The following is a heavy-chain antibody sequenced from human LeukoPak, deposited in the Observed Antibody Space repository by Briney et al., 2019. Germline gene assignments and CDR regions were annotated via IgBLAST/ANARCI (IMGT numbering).Heavy chain of an antibody. Sequence: GGSLRLSCAASGFTFSSYWMHWVRQAPGKGLVWVSRINSDGSSTSYADSVKGRFTISRDNAKNTLYLQMNSLRAEDTAVYYCARAVGRTYYDILTGYYSLDGDFDYWGQGTLVTVSS. CDR2: INSDGSST. D-gene: IGHD3-9*01. J-gene: IGHJ4*02. CDR1: GFTFSSYW. CDR3: ARAVGRTYYDILTGYYSLDGDFDY. V-gene: IGHV3-74*01.